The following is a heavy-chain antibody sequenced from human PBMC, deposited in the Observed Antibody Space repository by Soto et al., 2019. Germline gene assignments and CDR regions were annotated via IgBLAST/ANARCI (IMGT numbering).Heavy chain of an antibody. CDR2: INHSGST. CDR1: GGSFSGYY. V-gene: IGHV4-34*01. D-gene: IGHD5-12*01. Sequence: SETLSLTCAVYGGSFSGYYWSWIRQPPGKGLEWIGEINHSGSTNYNPSLKSRVTISVDTSKNQFSLKLSSVTAADTAVYYCANALFGVGNSAYDYGCDYWGRVTLDTVPQ. J-gene: IGHJ4*02. CDR3: ANALFGVGNSAYDYGCDY.